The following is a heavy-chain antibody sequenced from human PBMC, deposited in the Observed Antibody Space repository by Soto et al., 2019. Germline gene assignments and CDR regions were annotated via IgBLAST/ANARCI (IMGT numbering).Heavy chain of an antibody. D-gene: IGHD6-6*01. CDR3: ARDRTDSSSFDY. CDR2: ISSSSSYI. V-gene: IGHV3-21*01. CDR1: GFTFSSYS. J-gene: IGHJ4*02. Sequence: GGSLRLSCAASGFTFSSYSMNWVRQAPGKGLEWVSSISSSSSYIYYADSVKGRFTISRDNAKNSLYLQMNSLRAEDTAVHYCARDRTDSSSFDYWGQGTLVTVSS.